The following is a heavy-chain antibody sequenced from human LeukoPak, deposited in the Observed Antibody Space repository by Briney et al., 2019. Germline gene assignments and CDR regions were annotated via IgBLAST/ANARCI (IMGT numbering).Heavy chain of an antibody. CDR3: ASRVPHYYGSGSYAWFDP. Sequence: ASVRVSCKASGYTFTSYDINWVRQATGQGLEWMGWMNPNSGNTGYAQKFQGRVTMTRNTSISTAYMELSSLRSEDTAVYYCASRVPHYYGSGSYAWFDPWGQGTLVTVSS. V-gene: IGHV1-8*01. D-gene: IGHD3-10*01. J-gene: IGHJ5*02. CDR2: MNPNSGNT. CDR1: GYTFTSYD.